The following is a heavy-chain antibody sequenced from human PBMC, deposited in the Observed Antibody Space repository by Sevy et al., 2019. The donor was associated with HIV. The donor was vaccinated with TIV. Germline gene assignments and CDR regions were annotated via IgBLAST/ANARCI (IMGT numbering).Heavy chain of an antibody. CDR2: IYYSGST. CDR1: GGSISSSSYC. J-gene: IGHJ4*02. V-gene: IGHV4-39*01. CDR3: ARHAPDSSSWPLDY. Sequence: SETLSLTCTVSGGSISSSSYCWGWIRQPPGKGLEWIGSIYYSGSTYYNPSLKSRVTISVDTSKNQFSLRLSSVTAADTAVYYCARHAPDSSSWPLDYWGQGTLVTVSS. D-gene: IGHD6-13*01.